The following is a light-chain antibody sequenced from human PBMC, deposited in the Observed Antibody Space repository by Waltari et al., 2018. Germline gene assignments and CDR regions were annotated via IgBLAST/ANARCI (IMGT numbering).Light chain of an antibody. CDR1: QSVSSY. CDR3: QQRSNWSWT. Sequence: EIVLTQSPATLSLSPGERATLSCRASQSVSSYLAWYQQKPGQAPKLLILDASNRATGIPARFSGRGSGTDFTLTISSLEPEDFSVYYCQQRSNWSWTFGQGTKVEIK. CDR2: DAS. V-gene: IGKV3-11*01. J-gene: IGKJ1*01.